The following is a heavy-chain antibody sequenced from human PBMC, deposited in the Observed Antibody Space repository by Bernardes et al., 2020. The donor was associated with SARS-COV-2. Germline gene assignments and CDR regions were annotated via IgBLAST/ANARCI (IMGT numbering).Heavy chain of an antibody. D-gene: IGHD2-2*01. CDR3: AKDRVVVVPAAMSAYAFDI. CDR1: GFTFSSYA. J-gene: IGHJ3*02. V-gene: IGHV3-23*01. CDR2: ISGSGGST. Sequence: GSLRLSCAASGFTFSSYAMSWVRQAPGKGLEWVSAISGSGGSTYYADSVKGRFTISRDNSKNTLYLQMNSLRAEDTAVYYCAKDRVVVVPAAMSAYAFDIWGQGTMVTVSS.